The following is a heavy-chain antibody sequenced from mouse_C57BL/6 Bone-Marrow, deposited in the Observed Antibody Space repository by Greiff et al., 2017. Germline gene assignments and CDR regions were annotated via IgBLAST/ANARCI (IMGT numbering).Heavy chain of an antibody. V-gene: IGHV1-62-2*01. Sequence: QVQLQQSGAELVKPGASVKLSCKASGYTFTEYTIHWVKQRSGQGLEWIGWFYPGSGSIKYNEKFKDKATLTAAKSSSTVYMELSRLTSEVSAVYFCARHEEGLYYYGSSPAWFAYWGQGTLVTVSA. J-gene: IGHJ3*01. CDR2: FYPGSGSI. D-gene: IGHD1-1*01. CDR1: GYTFTEYT. CDR3: ARHEEGLYYYGSSPAWFAY.